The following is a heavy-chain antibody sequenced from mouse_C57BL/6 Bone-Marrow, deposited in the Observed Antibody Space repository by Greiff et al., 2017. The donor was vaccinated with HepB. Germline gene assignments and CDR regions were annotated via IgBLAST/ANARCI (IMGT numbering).Heavy chain of an antibody. CDR2: IDPEDGDT. CDR3: TTWILRYPYYFDY. D-gene: IGHD1-1*01. V-gene: IGHV14-1*01. CDR1: GFNIKDYY. J-gene: IGHJ2*01. Sequence: VQLQQPGAELVRPGASVKLSCTASGFNIKDYYMHWVKQRPEQGLEWIGRIDPEDGDTEYAPKFQGKATMTADTSSNTAYLQLSSLTSEDTAVYYCTTWILRYPYYFDYWGQGTTLTVSS.